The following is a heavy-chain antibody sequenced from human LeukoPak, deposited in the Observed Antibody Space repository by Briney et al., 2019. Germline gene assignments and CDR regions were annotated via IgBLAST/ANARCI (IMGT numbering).Heavy chain of an antibody. D-gene: IGHD2-2*01. V-gene: IGHV3-30*02. CDR3: AKTASVVPAARYDY. CDR2: IRYDGSNK. Sequence: GGSLRLSCAASGFTFSSYGMHWVRQAPGKGLEWVAFIRYDGSNKYYADSVKGRFTISRDNSKNTLYLQMNSLRAEDTAVYYCAKTASVVPAARYDYWGQGTLVTVPS. CDR1: GFTFSSYG. J-gene: IGHJ4*02.